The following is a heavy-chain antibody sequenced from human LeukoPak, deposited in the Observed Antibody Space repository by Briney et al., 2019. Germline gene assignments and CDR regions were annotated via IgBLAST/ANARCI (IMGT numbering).Heavy chain of an antibody. V-gene: IGHV4-59*01. CDR3: ARGAKLGYCSSTRCPFDP. CDR2: IYYSGST. D-gene: IGHD2-2*01. J-gene: IGHJ5*02. Sequence: PSETLSLTCTVSGCPISTYCGSLIRQPLGKGLEWIGCIYYSGSTNYNPSLKSRVTISVDTSKNQFSLKLSSVTAADTAVYYCARGAKLGYCSSTRCPFDPWGQGTLVTVSS. CDR1: GCPISTYC.